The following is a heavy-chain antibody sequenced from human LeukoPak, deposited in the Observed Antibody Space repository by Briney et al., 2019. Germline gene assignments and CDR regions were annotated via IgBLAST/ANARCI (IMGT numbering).Heavy chain of an antibody. Sequence: ASVKVPCKVSGYTLTELSMHWVRQAPGKGLEGMGGFDPEDGEIIYAQKFQGRVTMTEDTSTDTAYMELSSLRSEDTAVYYCATDPTRSGEYFQHWGQGTLVTVSS. J-gene: IGHJ1*01. V-gene: IGHV1-24*01. CDR1: GYTLTELS. CDR2: FDPEDGEI. CDR3: ATDPTRSGEYFQH.